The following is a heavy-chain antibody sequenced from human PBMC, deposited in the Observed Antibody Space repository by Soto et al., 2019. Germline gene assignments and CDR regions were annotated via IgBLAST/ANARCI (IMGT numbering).Heavy chain of an antibody. CDR2: ISAYNGNT. CDR3: ARDQPYYGSGSYYPTRKYYYYMDV. D-gene: IGHD3-10*01. Sequence: ASVKASCKGSGYTFTSYGISWVRQAPGQGLEWMGWISAYNGNTNYAQKHQGRVTMTTDTSTNTAYMELRSLRSDDTAVYYCARDQPYYGSGSYYPTRKYYYYMDVWGKGTTVTAS. CDR1: GYTFTSYG. J-gene: IGHJ6*03. V-gene: IGHV1-18*01.